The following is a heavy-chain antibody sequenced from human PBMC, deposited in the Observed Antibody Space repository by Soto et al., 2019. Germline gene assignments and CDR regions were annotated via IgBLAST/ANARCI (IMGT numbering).Heavy chain of an antibody. V-gene: IGHV4-34*01. CDR3: ARTPYYYDSSGYYARKSFDY. D-gene: IGHD3-22*01. Sequence: SETLSLTCAVYGGYFSGYYWSWIRQPPGKGLEWIGEINHSGSTNYNPSLKSRVTISVDTSKNQFSLKLSSVTAADTAVYYCARTPYYYDSSGYYARKSFDYWGQGTLVTVSS. J-gene: IGHJ4*02. CDR2: INHSGST. CDR1: GGYFSGYY.